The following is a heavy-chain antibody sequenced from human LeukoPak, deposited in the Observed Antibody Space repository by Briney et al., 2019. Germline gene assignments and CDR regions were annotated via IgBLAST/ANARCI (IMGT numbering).Heavy chain of an antibody. CDR3: ARDYYFDY. CDR1: GFTFSSYS. CDR2: ISSGSSTI. J-gene: IGHJ4*02. V-gene: IGHV3-48*02. Sequence: GGSLRLSCAASGFTFSSYSMNWVRQAPGKGLEWVSYISSGSSTIYYADSVRGRFTISRDNAENSLYLQMNSLRDDDTAVHYCARDYYFDYWGQGTLVTVSS.